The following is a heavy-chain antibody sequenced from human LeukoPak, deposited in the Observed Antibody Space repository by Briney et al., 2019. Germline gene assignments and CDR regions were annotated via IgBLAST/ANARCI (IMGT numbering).Heavy chain of an antibody. J-gene: IGHJ5*02. CDR1: GGTFSSYA. Sequence: ASVKVSCKASGGTFSSYAISWVRQAPGQGLEWMGGIIPIFGTANYAQKFQGRVTITADESTSTAYMELSSLRSEDTAVYYCARDRDNWNEKWFDPWGQGTLVTVSS. V-gene: IGHV1-69*13. D-gene: IGHD1-20*01. CDR3: ARDRDNWNEKWFDP. CDR2: IIPIFGTA.